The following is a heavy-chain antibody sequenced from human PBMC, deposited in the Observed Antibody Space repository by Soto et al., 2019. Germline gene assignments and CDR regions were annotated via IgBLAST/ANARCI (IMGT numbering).Heavy chain of an antibody. CDR3: AKEVYVVGATSYFDY. CDR1: GFTFSSYA. V-gene: IGHV3-23*01. J-gene: IGHJ4*02. CDR2: ISGSGGST. Sequence: PGGSLRLSCAASGFTFSSYAMSWVRQAPGKGLEWVSAISGSGGSTYYADSVKGRFTISRDNSKNTLYLQMNSLRAEDTAVYYCAKEVYVVGATSYFDYWGQGTLVTAPQ. D-gene: IGHD1-26*01.